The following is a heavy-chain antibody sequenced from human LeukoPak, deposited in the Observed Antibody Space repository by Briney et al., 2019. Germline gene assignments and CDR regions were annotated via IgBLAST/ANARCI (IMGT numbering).Heavy chain of an antibody. D-gene: IGHD4-17*01. J-gene: IGHJ5*02. CDR3: ARGGRDGDYIGWFDP. CDR1: GGSFSGYY. Sequence: SETLSLTCAVYGGSFSGYYWRWIRQPPGKGLEWIGEINHSGSTNYNPSLKSRVTISVDTSKNQFSLKLSSVTAADTAVYYCARGGRDGDYIGWFDPWGQGTLVTVSS. CDR2: INHSGST. V-gene: IGHV4-34*01.